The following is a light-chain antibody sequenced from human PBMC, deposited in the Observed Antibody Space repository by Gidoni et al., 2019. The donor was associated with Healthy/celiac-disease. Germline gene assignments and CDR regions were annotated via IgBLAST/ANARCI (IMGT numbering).Light chain of an antibody. J-gene: IGKJ4*01. CDR1: QDISNY. Sequence: DIQMTQSPSSLSASVGDRVTITYQASQDISNYLNWYQQKPGKAPKLLIYDASNLETGVPSRCSGSGSGTDFTFTISSLQPEDIATYYWQQYDKLPLTFGGGTKVEIK. V-gene: IGKV1-33*01. CDR3: QQYDKLPLT. CDR2: DAS.